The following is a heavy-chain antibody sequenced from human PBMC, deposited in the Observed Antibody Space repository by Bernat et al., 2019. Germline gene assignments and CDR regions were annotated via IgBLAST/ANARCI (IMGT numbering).Heavy chain of an antibody. V-gene: IGHV3-73*01. Sequence: EVQLVESGGGLVQPGGSLKLSCAASGFTFSGSAMHWVRQASGKGLEWVGRIRSKANSYATAYAASAKGRFTISRDDSKNTAYLQMNSLKTEDTAVYYCTSYIVVVPASNYYYGMDVWGQGTTVTVSS. CDR2: IRSKANSYAT. D-gene: IGHD2-2*01. CDR3: TSYIVVVPASNYYYGMDV. J-gene: IGHJ6*02. CDR1: GFTFSGSA.